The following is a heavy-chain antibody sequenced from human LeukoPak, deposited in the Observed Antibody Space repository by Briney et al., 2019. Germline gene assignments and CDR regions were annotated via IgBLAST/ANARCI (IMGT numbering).Heavy chain of an antibody. J-gene: IGHJ5*02. CDR3: ARGLAVAGWFDP. V-gene: IGHV1-8*01. D-gene: IGHD6-19*01. Sequence: ASVKVSCKASGYTFTSYDINWVRQATGQGLEWMGWMNPNSGNTGYAQKFQGRVTMTRNTSISTAHMELSSLRSEDTAVYYCARGLAVAGWFDPWGQGTLVTVSS. CDR1: GYTFTSYD. CDR2: MNPNSGNT.